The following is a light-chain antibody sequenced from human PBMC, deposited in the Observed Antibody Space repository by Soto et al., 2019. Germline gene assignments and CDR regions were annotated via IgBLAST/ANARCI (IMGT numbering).Light chain of an antibody. CDR3: AALDVGLNGVL. CDR1: SSNIGTQT. J-gene: IGLJ2*01. Sequence: QSVLTQPPSASGTPGHRFTISCSGSSSNIGTQTVNWYQHLPGTPPKLLIYSNTQRPSGVSARFSGSKTGTSASLAISGLQSADVADYYCAALDVGLNGVLFGGVTKLTV. V-gene: IGLV1-44*01. CDR2: SNT.